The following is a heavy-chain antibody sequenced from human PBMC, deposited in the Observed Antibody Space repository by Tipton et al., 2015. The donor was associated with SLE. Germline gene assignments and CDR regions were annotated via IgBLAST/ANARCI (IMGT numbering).Heavy chain of an antibody. CDR2: ISTSGSIM. Sequence: GSLRLSCAASGFMFSSYEMNWVRQAHGKGLEWVSDISTSGSIMYYTDSVKGRFTISRDNAKNSLYLQINSLRAEDTAIYYCTIGSDCAHWGQGTLVTVSS. D-gene: IGHD2-21*02. V-gene: IGHV3-48*03. CDR1: GFMFSSYE. CDR3: TIGSDCAH. J-gene: IGHJ4*02.